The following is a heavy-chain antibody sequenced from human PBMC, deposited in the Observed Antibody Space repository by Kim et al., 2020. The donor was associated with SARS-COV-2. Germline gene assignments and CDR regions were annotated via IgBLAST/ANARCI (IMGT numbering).Heavy chain of an antibody. CDR1: GFTFRSYA. J-gene: IGHJ3*01. V-gene: IGHV3-23*01. D-gene: IGHD1-26*01. CDR3: AEGSRHDGVGGTNGPPF. Sequence: GGSLRLSCAASGFTFRSYAMSWVRQAPGQGLEWVSAISGSGGSSFYADSVMVRFTISRDTSKNTLSLQMTSLTTEDTAIYDCAEGSRHDGVGGTNGPPF. CDR2: ISGSGGSS.